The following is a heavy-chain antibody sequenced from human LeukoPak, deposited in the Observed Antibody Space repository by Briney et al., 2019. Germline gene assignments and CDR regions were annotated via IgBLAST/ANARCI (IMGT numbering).Heavy chain of an antibody. D-gene: IGHD5-24*01. CDR1: GFTFSTFA. Sequence: GGSLRLSCAASGFTFSTFAMIWVRQPPGKGLEWVSSIFPSGGEIHYADSVRGRFTISRDNAENSIYLHMNSLRAEDTAIYYCARDRLGDGYIREFDSWGQGTLVIVSS. J-gene: IGHJ4*02. CDR2: IFPSGGEI. CDR3: ARDRLGDGYIREFDS. V-gene: IGHV3-21*01.